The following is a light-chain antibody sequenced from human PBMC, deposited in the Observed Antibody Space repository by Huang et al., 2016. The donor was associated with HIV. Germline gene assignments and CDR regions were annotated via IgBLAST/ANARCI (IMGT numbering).Light chain of an antibody. Sequence: EIVLTQSPATLSLSPGERATLSCRASQSIISYLAWYQHKPGQAPRLLIYDTSNRATGIPARFSGSGSGTDFTRTIGSLEPEDFAVYYCQQRNTWPPTFGQGTRLE. CDR1: QSIISY. J-gene: IGKJ5*01. CDR2: DTS. V-gene: IGKV3-11*01. CDR3: QQRNTWPPT.